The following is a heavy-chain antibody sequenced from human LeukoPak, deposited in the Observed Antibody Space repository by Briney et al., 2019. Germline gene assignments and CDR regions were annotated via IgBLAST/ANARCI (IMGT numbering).Heavy chain of an antibody. V-gene: IGHV3-30*18. CDR2: ILYDGTKK. CDR1: GFTFSSFG. D-gene: IGHD1-26*01. CDR3: AKGTYTGSYLYRSLDY. J-gene: IGHJ4*02. Sequence: PGGSLRLSCAASGFTFSSFGMHWVRQAPGKGLEWVALILYDGTKKYYADSVKGRFTLSRDSSKNTLYLQMNSLTVDDTAVYYCAKGTYTGSYLYRSLDYWGQGTLVTVSS.